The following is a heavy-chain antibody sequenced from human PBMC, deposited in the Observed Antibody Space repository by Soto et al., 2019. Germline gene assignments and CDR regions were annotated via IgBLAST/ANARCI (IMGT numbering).Heavy chain of an antibody. CDR1: GYTFTSYD. CDR3: ARVGFWGVIVRAPSDY. J-gene: IGHJ4*02. V-gene: IGHV1-8*01. CDR2: MNPNSGNT. D-gene: IGHD3-16*02. Sequence: ASVKVSCKASGYTFTSYDINWVRQATGQGLEWRGWMNPNSGNTGYAQKFQGRVTMTRNTSISTAYMELSSLRSEDTAAYYCARVGFWGVIVRAPSDYWGQGTLVTVSS.